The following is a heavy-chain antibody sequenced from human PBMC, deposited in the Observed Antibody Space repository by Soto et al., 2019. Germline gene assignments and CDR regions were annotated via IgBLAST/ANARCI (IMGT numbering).Heavy chain of an antibody. Sequence: QVQLVESGGGVVQPGRSLRLSCAASGFTFSSYGMHWVRKAPGKGLEWVAVISYDGSNKYYADSVKGRFTISRDKSKNTLYLQMNSRRAEDTAVYYCAKAANGGYCDYLGQGILVTVSS. CDR2: ISYDGSNK. CDR3: AKAANGGYCDY. V-gene: IGHV3-30*18. CDR1: GFTFSSYG. D-gene: IGHD3-16*01. J-gene: IGHJ4*02.